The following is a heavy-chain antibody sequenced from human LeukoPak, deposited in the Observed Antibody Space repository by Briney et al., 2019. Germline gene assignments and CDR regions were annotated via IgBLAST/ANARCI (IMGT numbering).Heavy chain of an antibody. V-gene: IGHV4-59*01. J-gene: IGHJ4*02. CDR2: IHSSGTT. D-gene: IGHD6-13*01. CDR1: DVSISSYY. CDR3: ARATYISSRASQLGY. Sequence: SETLSLTCIVADVSISSYYWSWIRQPPGKGLEWVGYIHSSGTTNYSPSLKSRITVSLDTSKNQFSLRLRSVTAADTAMYYCARATYISSRASQLGYWGQGTLVTVSS.